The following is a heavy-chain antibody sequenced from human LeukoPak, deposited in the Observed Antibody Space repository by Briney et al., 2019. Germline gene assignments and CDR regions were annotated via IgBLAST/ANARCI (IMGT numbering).Heavy chain of an antibody. CDR1: GGTFSSYA. J-gene: IGHJ4*02. V-gene: IGHV1-69*01. CDR2: IIPIFGTA. D-gene: IGHD3-22*01. Sequence: GSSVTVSCKASGGTFSSYAISWVRQAPGQGREWMGGIIPIFGTANYAQKFQGRVTITADESTSTAYMELSSLRSEDTAVYYCARGQIQYYYDSSGYYPLGFDYWGQGTLVTVSS. CDR3: ARGQIQYYYDSSGYYPLGFDY.